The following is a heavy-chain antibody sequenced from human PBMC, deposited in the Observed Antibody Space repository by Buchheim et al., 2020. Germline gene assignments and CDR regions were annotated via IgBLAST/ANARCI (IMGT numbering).Heavy chain of an antibody. D-gene: IGHD3-10*01. V-gene: IGHV3-11*01. Sequence: QVQLVESGGGLVKPGGSLRLSCAASGFTFTDYYMTWSRQAPGKGLEWLANIGNSGTTKHYADSVRGRFTLSRDNAENSLFLGMNGLRVDDTAVYYCARSPYEYGSGSYSLDYWGQGT. CDR3: ARSPYEYGSGSYSLDY. CDR1: GFTFTDYY. CDR2: IGNSGTTK. J-gene: IGHJ4*02.